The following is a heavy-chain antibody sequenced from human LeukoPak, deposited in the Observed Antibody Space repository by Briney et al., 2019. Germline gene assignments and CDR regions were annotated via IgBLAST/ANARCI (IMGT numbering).Heavy chain of an antibody. Sequence: PGGSLRLSCAASGFTFSSYSINWVRQAPGKGLEWVSSISSSSSYIYYADSVKGRFTISRDNAKNSLYLQMNSLRAEDTAVYYCARDPGMTTVTEYYYYYYGMDVWGQGTTVTVSS. CDR1: GFTFSSYS. J-gene: IGHJ6*02. D-gene: IGHD4-17*01. CDR3: ARDPGMTTVTEYYYYYYGMDV. CDR2: ISSSSSYI. V-gene: IGHV3-21*01.